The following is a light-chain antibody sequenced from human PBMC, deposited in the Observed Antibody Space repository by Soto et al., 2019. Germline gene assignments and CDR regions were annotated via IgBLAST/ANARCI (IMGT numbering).Light chain of an antibody. CDR2: GNS. J-gene: IGLJ1*01. CDR1: SSNIGAGYD. CDR3: KSYDSSLRGSYV. Sequence: QSVLTQPPSVSGAPGQRVTISCTGSSSNIGAGYDVHWYQQLPGTAPKLLIYGNSNRPSGVPDRFSGSKSGTSASLAITGLQAEDEADYYCKSYDSSLRGSYVFGTGTKVT. V-gene: IGLV1-40*01.